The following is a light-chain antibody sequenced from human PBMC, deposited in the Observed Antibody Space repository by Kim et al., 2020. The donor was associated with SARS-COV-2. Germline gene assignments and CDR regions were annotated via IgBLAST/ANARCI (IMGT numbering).Light chain of an antibody. Sequence: SSELTQDSAVSVALGQTVRITCQGDSLRRYYASWYQQKPGQAPVLVIYGKNNRPSGIPDRFSGSSSGNTASLTITGPQAEEEADYYCKSRDSSGKVVFGGGTQLTVL. CDR2: GKN. CDR1: SLRRYY. V-gene: IGLV3-19*01. CDR3: KSRDSSGKVV. J-gene: IGLJ2*01.